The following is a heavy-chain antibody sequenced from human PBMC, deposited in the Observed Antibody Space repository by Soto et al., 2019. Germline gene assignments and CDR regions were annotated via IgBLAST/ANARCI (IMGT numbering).Heavy chain of an antibody. CDR3: ATDISPYPYSNRALGWFDP. CDR1: GCTFHXYT. D-gene: IGHD4-4*01. Sequence: SXRXSWAATGCTFHXYTLPCVRQAPGEGLEWVSLISWDGGSTYYADSVKGRFTISRDNSKNSLYLQMNSLRTEDTALHYCATDISPYPYSNRALGWFDPWGQGTLGTVSS. V-gene: IGHV3-43*01. CDR2: ISWDGGST. J-gene: IGHJ5*02.